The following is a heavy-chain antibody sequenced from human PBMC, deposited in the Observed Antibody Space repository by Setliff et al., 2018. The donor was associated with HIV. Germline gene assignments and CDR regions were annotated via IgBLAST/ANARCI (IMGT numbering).Heavy chain of an antibody. CDR1: GYTFSDYY. V-gene: IGHV1-69*08. J-gene: IGHJ5*02. Sequence: ASVKVSCKAYGYTFSDYYVNWVRQAPGQGLEWMGWINPILGTANYAQNFQGRLTITADKSTSTTYMELSSLRSEDTAIYYCARDRVPYSSSPSALDPWGQGTQVTVSS. CDR3: ARDRVPYSSSPSALDP. CDR2: INPILGTA. D-gene: IGHD2-2*01.